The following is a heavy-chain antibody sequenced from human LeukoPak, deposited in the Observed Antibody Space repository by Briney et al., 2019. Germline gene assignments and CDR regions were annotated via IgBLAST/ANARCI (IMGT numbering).Heavy chain of an antibody. Sequence: GGSLRLSCAASGFTFSSYSMIWVRQAPGKGLEWLSYISGDSNTIYYADSVKGRFTVSRDNAKNSLYLQRNSLRAEDTAVYYCARDRHSSVDYWGQGTLVTVSS. CDR2: ISGDSNTI. CDR1: GFTFSSYS. CDR3: ARDRHSSVDY. J-gene: IGHJ4*02. V-gene: IGHV3-48*01. D-gene: IGHD3-22*01.